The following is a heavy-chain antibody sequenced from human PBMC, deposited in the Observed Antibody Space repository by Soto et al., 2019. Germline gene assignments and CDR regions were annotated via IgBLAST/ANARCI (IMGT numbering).Heavy chain of an antibody. CDR2: ISSSGANT. CDR1: GFTFANYA. D-gene: IGHD6-6*01. Sequence: GGSLRLSCAASGFTFANYAMSWVRQAPGKGLEWLSSISSSGANTYYADSVKGRFTISRDNSKKTLYLQMNSLRAEDTAVYYCAQRTAARYFDYWGQGTLVTVSS. J-gene: IGHJ4*02. CDR3: AQRTAARYFDY. V-gene: IGHV3-23*01.